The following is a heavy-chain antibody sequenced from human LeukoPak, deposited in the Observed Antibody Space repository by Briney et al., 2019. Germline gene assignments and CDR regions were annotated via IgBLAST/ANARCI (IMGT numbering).Heavy chain of an antibody. CDR2: INPHGGYT. Sequence: ASVKVSCKASGYTFTAYYMHWVRHAPGQRFEWMGIINPHGGYTSFAQKFQGRVTMTRDTSTTTVYMEVSSLRSEDTAVYYCARDLSGPTVTTPYYWGQGTLVTVSS. CDR3: ARDLSGPTVTTPYY. J-gene: IGHJ4*02. CDR1: GYTFTAYY. V-gene: IGHV1-46*01. D-gene: IGHD1-1*01.